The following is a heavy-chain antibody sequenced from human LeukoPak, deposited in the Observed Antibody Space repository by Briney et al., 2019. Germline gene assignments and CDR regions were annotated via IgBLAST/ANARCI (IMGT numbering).Heavy chain of an antibody. CDR3: AVVVAANVNQAYYYYYMDV. Sequence: ASVKVSCKASGGTFSSYAISWVRQAPGQGLEWMGGIIPIFGTANYAQKFQGRVTITADESTSTAYMELSSLRSEDTAVYYCAVVVAANVNQAYYYYYMDVWGKGTTVTVSS. J-gene: IGHJ6*03. CDR2: IIPIFGTA. V-gene: IGHV1-69*13. CDR1: GGTFSSYA. D-gene: IGHD2-15*01.